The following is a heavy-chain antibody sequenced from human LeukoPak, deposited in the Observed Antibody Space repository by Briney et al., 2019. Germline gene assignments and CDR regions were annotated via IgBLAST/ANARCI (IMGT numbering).Heavy chain of an antibody. Sequence: PGGSLRLSCAASGFTFSIYEMNWVRQAPGKGLEWVSYITSSGSTIYYADSVKGRFTISRDNAKISPYLQMNSLRAEDTAIYYCARANYDSRAYTYYFDSWGQGTLVTVSS. CDR1: GFTFSIYE. CDR2: ITSSGSTI. D-gene: IGHD3-22*01. CDR3: ARANYDSRAYTYYFDS. V-gene: IGHV3-48*03. J-gene: IGHJ4*02.